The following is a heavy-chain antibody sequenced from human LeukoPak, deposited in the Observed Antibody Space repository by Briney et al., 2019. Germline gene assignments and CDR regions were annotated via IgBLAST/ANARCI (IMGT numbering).Heavy chain of an antibody. J-gene: IGHJ4*02. CDR2: IYYRGSI. CDR1: GGSISSSSYY. CDR3: ARQSSGYYSLFDY. Sequence: SETLSLTCTVSGGSISSSSYYWGWIRQPPGKGLEWIGSIYYRGSIYNNPSLKSRVTISVDTSKNQFSLKLSSVTAADTAVYYCARQSSGYYSLFDYWGQGTLVTVSS. V-gene: IGHV4-39*01. D-gene: IGHD3-22*01.